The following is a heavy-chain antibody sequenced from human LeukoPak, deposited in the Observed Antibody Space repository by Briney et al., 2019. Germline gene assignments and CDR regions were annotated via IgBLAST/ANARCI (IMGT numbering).Heavy chain of an antibody. CDR2: MNPVSGNA. CDR3: ARAPMGAAALY. CDR1: GYTFTNFD. V-gene: IGHV1-8*01. J-gene: IGHJ4*02. Sequence: ASVKVSCKASGYTFTNFDINWVRQAPGQGLEWMGWMNPVSGNAGSAQKFQGRVTLTRDTSISTAYMELSSQRSDDTAFYYCARAPMGAAALYWGQGTLVTVSP. D-gene: IGHD6-13*01.